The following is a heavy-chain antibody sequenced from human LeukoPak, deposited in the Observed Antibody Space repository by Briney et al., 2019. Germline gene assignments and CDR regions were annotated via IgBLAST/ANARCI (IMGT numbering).Heavy chain of an antibody. CDR1: GYTFTSYG. Sequence: AASVKVSCKASGYTFTSYGISWVRQAPGQGLEWMGWISAYNGNTNYAQKLQGRVTMTTDTSTSTAYMELRSLRSDDTAVYYCAREIQSYSSGWYSWFDPWGQGTLVTVSS. D-gene: IGHD6-19*01. CDR2: ISAYNGNT. CDR3: AREIQSYSSGWYSWFDP. J-gene: IGHJ5*02. V-gene: IGHV1-18*04.